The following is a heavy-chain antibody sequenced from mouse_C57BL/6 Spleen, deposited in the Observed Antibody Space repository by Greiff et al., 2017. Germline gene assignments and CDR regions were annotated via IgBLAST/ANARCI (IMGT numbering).Heavy chain of an antibody. CDR3: ARGGITTVPNYYAMDY. D-gene: IGHD1-1*01. CDR1: GYTFTSYW. J-gene: IGHJ4*01. Sequence: QVQLQQPGAELVKPGASVKMSCKASGYTFTSYWITWVKQRPGQGLEWIGDIYPGSGSTNYNEKFKSKATLTVDTSSSTAYMQLSSLTSEDSAVYYCARGGITTVPNYYAMDYWGQGTSGTVSS. CDR2: IYPGSGST. V-gene: IGHV1-55*01.